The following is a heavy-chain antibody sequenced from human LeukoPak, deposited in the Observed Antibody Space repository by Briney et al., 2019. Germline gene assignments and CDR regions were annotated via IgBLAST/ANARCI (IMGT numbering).Heavy chain of an antibody. CDR2: IKQDGSEK. CDR1: GFTLSSYW. Sequence: PGGSLRLSCAASGFTLSSYWMSWVRQAPGKGLEWVANIKQDGSEKYYVDSVKGRFTISRDNAKNSLYLQMNSLRAEDTAVYYCASRGWRPRYWGQGTLVTVSS. J-gene: IGHJ4*02. V-gene: IGHV3-7*01. CDR3: ASRGWRPRY. D-gene: IGHD6-19*01.